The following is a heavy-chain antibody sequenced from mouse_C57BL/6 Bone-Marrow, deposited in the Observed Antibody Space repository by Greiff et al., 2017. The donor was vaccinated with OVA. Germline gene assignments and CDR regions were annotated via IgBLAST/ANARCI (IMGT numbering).Heavy chain of an antibody. D-gene: IGHD2-3*01. CDR3: AGRRWLLSFAD. CDR1: GYTFTSYW. Sequence: QVQLKESGAELAKPGASVKLSCKASGYTFTSYWMHWVKQRPGQGLEWIGYINPSSGYTKYNQKFKDKATLTADKSSSTASMQLSSLTYEDSAVYYCAGRRWLLSFADWGQGTMVTVSA. V-gene: IGHV1-7*01. CDR2: INPSSGYT. J-gene: IGHJ3*01.